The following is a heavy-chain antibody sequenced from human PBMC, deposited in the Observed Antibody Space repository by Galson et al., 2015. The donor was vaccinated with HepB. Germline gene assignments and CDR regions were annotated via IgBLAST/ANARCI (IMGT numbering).Heavy chain of an antibody. CDR2: IKQDGSEK. CDR3: ARDLGGLDY. D-gene: IGHD4-23*01. V-gene: IGHV3-7*03. CDR1: GFSFSSYG. J-gene: IGHJ4*02. Sequence: SLRLSCAASGFSFSSYGMHWVRQAPGKGLEWVANIKQDGSEKYYVDSVKGRFTISRDNAKNSLYLQMNSLRAEDTAVYYCARDLGGLDYWGQGTLVTVSS.